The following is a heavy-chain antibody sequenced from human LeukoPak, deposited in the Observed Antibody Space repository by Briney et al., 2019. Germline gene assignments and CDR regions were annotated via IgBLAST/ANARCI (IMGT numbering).Heavy chain of an antibody. CDR2: ISAYNGDT. CDR3: ARDPSNSSGFHPHFDY. Sequence: GASVKVSCKASGYTFTNHGITRVRQAPGQGLEWMGWISAYNGDTKYAQKLQGRVTMTTDTSTNTAYMELRSLRSDDTAVYYCARDPSNSSGFHPHFDYWGQGTLVTVSS. V-gene: IGHV1-18*01. J-gene: IGHJ4*02. D-gene: IGHD3-22*01. CDR1: GYTFTNHG.